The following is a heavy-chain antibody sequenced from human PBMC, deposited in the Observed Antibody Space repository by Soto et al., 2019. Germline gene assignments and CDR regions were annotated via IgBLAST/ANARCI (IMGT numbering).Heavy chain of an antibody. Sequence: GGSLRLSCAASGFSFSDSAMTWVRQAPGKGLEWVSSISDSGSTTYYADSVKGRFTISRDNSKNTLSLQMNTLRADDTAIYYCAKHHVSLTVVKIAFAFGGQGTMVTVSS. CDR1: GFSFSDSA. CDR3: AKHHVSLTVVKIAFAF. CDR2: ISDSGSTT. V-gene: IGHV3-23*01. J-gene: IGHJ3*01. D-gene: IGHD2-15*01.